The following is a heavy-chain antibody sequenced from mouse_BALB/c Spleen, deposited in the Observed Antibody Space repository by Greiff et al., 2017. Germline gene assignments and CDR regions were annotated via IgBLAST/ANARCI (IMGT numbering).Heavy chain of an antibody. CDR1: GYTFTEYT. D-gene: IGHD1-1*01. Sequence: VQLQQSGPELVKPGALVKISCKTSGYTFTEYTMNWVKQSHGKSLEWIGGINPNNGGTSYNQKFKGKATLTVDKSSCTAYMELRSLTSEDSAVYCYSSGGITAGFAYWGQGTLVTVSA. CDR2: INPNNGGT. V-gene: IGHV1-18*01. CDR3: SSGGITAGFAY. J-gene: IGHJ3*01.